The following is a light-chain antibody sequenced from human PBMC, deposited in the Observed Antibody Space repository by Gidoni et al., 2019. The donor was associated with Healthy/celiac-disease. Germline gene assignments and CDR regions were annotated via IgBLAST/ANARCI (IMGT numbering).Light chain of an antibody. CDR3: QQTQGTPWT. V-gene: IGKV1-39*01. CDR2: AAS. CDR1: QSLDRF. J-gene: IGKJ1*01. Sequence: DVQMTQSPSSLSATVGDRVTITCRASQSLDRFLNWYQQIPGKAPKLLIYAASTLQSGVPSRFSGSGSGTQFTLTITSLHPEDSATYFGQQTQGTPWTFGQGTKVEIK.